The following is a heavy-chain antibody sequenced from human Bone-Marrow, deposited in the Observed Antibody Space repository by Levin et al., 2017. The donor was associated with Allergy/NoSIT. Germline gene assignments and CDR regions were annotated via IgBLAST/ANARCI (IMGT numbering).Heavy chain of an antibody. Sequence: GESLKISCAASGFTFSNAWMSWVRQAPGKGLEWVGRIKSKTDGGTTDYAAPVKGRFTISRDDSKNTLYLQMNSLQTEDTAVYYCTKGVGGYPYYDYGMDVWGQGTTVTVSS. CDR3: TKGVGGYPYYDYGMDV. V-gene: IGHV3-15*01. CDR1: GFTFSNAW. D-gene: IGHD6-25*01. J-gene: IGHJ6*02. CDR2: IKSKTDGGTT.